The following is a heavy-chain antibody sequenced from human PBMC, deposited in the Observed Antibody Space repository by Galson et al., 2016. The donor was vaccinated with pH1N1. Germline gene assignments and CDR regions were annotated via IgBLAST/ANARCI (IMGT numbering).Heavy chain of an antibody. D-gene: IGHD4-17*01. Sequence: PALVKPTQTLTLTCTFSGFSLSTSGMCVSWIRQPLGKALEWLALIDWDDDKYYSTSLKTRLTISKDTSKDQVVLTMTNMDPVDTATYYCARLDYGDYSGYFEYWGQGTLVTVSS. CDR3: ARLDYGDYSGYFEY. CDR2: IDWDDDK. CDR1: GFSLSTSGMC. J-gene: IGHJ4*02. V-gene: IGHV2-70*01.